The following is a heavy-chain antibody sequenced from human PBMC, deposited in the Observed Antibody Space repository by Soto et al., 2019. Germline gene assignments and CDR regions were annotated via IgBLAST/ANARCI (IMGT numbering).Heavy chain of an antibody. D-gene: IGHD3-10*01. Sequence: GASVKVSCKASGYTFTGYYMHWVRQAPGQGLEWMGWINPNSGGTNYAQKFQGWVTMTRDTSISTAYMELSRLRSDDTAVYYCARSLYHVRSASGSYTLFDYWGQGTLVTVSS. V-gene: IGHV1-2*04. CDR3: ARSLYHVRSASGSYTLFDY. J-gene: IGHJ4*02. CDR2: INPNSGGT. CDR1: GYTFTGYY.